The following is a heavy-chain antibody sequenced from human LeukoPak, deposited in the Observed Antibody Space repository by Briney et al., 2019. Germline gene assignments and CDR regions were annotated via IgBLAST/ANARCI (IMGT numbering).Heavy chain of an antibody. V-gene: IGHV3-21*01. CDR1: GFTVSSNY. CDR2: ISSSSSYI. CDR3: ARTKLYCSGGSCYSSLDY. Sequence: GGSLRLSCAASGFTVSSNYMSWVRQAPGKGLEWVSSISSSSSYIYYADSVKGRFTISRDNAKNSLYLQMNSLRAEDTAVYYCARTKLYCSGGSCYSSLDYWGQGTLVTVSS. D-gene: IGHD2-15*01. J-gene: IGHJ4*02.